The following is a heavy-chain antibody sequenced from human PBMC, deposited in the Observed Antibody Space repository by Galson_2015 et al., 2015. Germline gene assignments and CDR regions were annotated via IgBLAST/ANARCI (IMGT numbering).Heavy chain of an antibody. D-gene: IGHD2-15*01. CDR1: GFTFSSYA. V-gene: IGHV3-23*01. Sequence: RLSCAASGFTFSSYAMGWVRQAPGKGLEWVSAFSGSGGSTYYADSVKGRFTISRDNSKNTVYLQMNSLRAEDTAVYYCAKGDSLGLLPYFDYWGQGTLVTVSP. J-gene: IGHJ4*02. CDR2: FSGSGGST. CDR3: AKGDSLGLLPYFDY.